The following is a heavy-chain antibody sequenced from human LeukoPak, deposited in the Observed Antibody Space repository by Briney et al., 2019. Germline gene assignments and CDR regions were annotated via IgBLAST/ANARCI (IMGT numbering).Heavy chain of an antibody. J-gene: IGHJ5*02. CDR3: ARDGSWGTVTIRRGNWFDP. Sequence: GGSLRLSCEASTNSFFDYAMNWVRQAPGKGLEWVAVISYDGSDVYYADSVKGRFTISRDNPRTTLYLQMSSLRPEDTAVYYCARDGSWGTVTIRRGNWFDPWGQGTLVTVSS. CDR2: ISYDGSDV. CDR1: TNSFFDYA. D-gene: IGHD4-11*01. V-gene: IGHV3-30-3*01.